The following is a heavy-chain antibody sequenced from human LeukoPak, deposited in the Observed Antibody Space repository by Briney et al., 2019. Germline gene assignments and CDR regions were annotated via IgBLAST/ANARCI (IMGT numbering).Heavy chain of an antibody. V-gene: IGHV4-59*01. CDR3: ARLMNVNDTSAYYYVMDV. J-gene: IGHJ6*02. CDR2: IYYTGII. Sequence: PSETLSLTCTVSGASLTPYYWSWIRQSPGKGLEYIGYIYYTGIINYNRSLKGRVTISVDVSRKQFSLTVKSVTTADTAVYFCARLMNVNDTSAYYYVMDVWGQGTPVTVS. CDR1: GASLTPYY. D-gene: IGHD6-19*01.